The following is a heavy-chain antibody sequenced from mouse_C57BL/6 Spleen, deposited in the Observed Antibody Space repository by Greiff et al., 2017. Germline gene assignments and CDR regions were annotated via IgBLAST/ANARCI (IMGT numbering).Heavy chain of an antibody. V-gene: IGHV5-4*01. CDR3: ARGITTVVATDFDY. CDR1: GFTFSSYA. J-gene: IGHJ2*01. CDR2: ISDGGSYT. D-gene: IGHD1-1*01. Sequence: EVHLVESGGGLVKPGGSLKLSCAASGFTFSSYAMSWVRQTPEKRLEWVATISDGGSYTYYPDNVKGRFTISRDNAKNNLYLQMSHLKSEDTAMYYCARGITTVVATDFDYWGQGTTLTVSS.